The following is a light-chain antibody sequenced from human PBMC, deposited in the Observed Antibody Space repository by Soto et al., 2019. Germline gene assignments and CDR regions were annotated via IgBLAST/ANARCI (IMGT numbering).Light chain of an antibody. CDR2: DVS. CDR1: SSDIGGYNY. J-gene: IGLJ1*01. CDR3: SSSTTSSTL. Sequence: QSALTQPASVSGSPGQSITISCTGTSSDIGGYNYVSWYQQYPGKAPKLMIYDVSNRPSGVSNRFSGSKSGNTASLTISGLQAEDEADYYCSSSTTSSTLFGTGTKLTLL. V-gene: IGLV2-14*01.